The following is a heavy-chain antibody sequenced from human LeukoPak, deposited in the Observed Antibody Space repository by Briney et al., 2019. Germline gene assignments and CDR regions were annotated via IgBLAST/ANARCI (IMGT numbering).Heavy chain of an antibody. CDR1: GFTFSSYA. J-gene: IGHJ4*02. Sequence: PGGSLRLSCAASGFTFSSYAMNWVRQSPGKGLEWVSGVSGSGGGTYYADSVKGRFTISRDNSKNTLNLQMNSLRAEDTAVYYCAKGHIESGGYYYFDYWGQGTLVTVSS. CDR3: AKGHIESGGYYYFDY. CDR2: VSGSGGGT. D-gene: IGHD3-22*01. V-gene: IGHV3-23*01.